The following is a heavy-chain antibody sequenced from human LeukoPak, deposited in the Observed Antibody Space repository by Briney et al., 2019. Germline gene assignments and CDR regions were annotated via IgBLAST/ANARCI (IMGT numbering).Heavy chain of an antibody. CDR2: INHSGST. V-gene: IGHV4-34*01. CDR1: GGSFSGYY. Sequence: PSETLSLTCAVYGGSFSGYYWSWIRQPPGKGLGWIGEINHSGSTNYNPSLKSRVTISVDTSKNQFSLKLSSVTAADTAVYYCAREGRITMVRGVIIHWGQGTLVTVSS. D-gene: IGHD3-10*01. J-gene: IGHJ4*02. CDR3: AREGRITMVRGVIIH.